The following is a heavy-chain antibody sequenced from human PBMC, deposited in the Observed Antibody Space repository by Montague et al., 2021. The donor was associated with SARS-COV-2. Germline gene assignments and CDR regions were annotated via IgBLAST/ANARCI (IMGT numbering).Heavy chain of an antibody. CDR1: GGSISSDY. V-gene: IGHV4-59*08. D-gene: IGHD3-16*01. J-gene: IGHJ4*02. CDR2: VYYRGNT. Sequence: ETLSLTCTVSGGSISSDYWTWIRQPPGKGLEWIGFVYYRGNTYYNPSLRGLVTISVDTSSNHFSLTLSSVTAADTAIYYCARHYDHSSRVDSWGQGTLVTVSS. CDR3: ARHYDHSSRVDS.